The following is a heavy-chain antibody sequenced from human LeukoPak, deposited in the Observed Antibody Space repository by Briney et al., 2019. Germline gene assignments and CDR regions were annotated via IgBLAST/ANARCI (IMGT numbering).Heavy chain of an antibody. CDR3: ARGPNSNWSGFDF. CDR2: ISPTGSTT. V-gene: IGHV3-74*01. Sequence: GGSLRLSCTASGFSFSGHWMHWARQLPGKGLVWVSRISPTGSTTSYADSVKGRFTVSRDNAKNTLYLQVNNLRAEDTAVYYCARGPNSNWSGFDFWGQGTPLTVSS. CDR1: GFSFSGHW. D-gene: IGHD6-6*01. J-gene: IGHJ4*02.